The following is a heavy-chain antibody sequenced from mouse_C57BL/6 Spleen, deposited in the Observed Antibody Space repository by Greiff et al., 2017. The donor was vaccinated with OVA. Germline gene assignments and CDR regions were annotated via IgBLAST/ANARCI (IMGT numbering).Heavy chain of an antibody. Sequence: KESCKASGYTFTSYWMHWVKQRPGQGLEWIGEIDPSDSYTNYNQKFKGKSTLTVDKSSSTAYMQLSSLTSEDSAVYYCARERQLRLRKYFDYWGQGTTLTVSS. CDR3: ARERQLRLRKYFDY. D-gene: IGHD3-2*02. J-gene: IGHJ2*01. CDR1: GYTFTSYW. V-gene: IGHV1-69*01. CDR2: IDPSDSYT.